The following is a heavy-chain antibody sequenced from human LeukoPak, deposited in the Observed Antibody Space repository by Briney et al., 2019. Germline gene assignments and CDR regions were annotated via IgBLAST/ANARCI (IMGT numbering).Heavy chain of an antibody. CDR1: GFTFSSYW. CDR3: AREGRGGWSYYFDY. CDR2: IKQDGSEK. D-gene: IGHD6-19*01. J-gene: IGHJ4*02. Sequence: GGSLRLSCAASGFTFSSYWMSWVRQAPGKGLEWVANIKQDGSEKYYVDSVKGRFTISRDNAKNSLYLQMNSLRAEDTAVYYCAREGRGGWSYYFDYWGQGTLVTVSS. V-gene: IGHV3-7*01.